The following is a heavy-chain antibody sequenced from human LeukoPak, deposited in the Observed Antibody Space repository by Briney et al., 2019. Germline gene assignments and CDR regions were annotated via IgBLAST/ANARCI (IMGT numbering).Heavy chain of an antibody. CDR1: GYSTTELS. V-gene: IGHV1-24*01. CDR3: ATGTHYDLLPF. Sequence: ASVTVSCKVSGYSTTELSTHWVRQAPGKGLEWMGGFDPGSGEIIYEQKFQDRVTITEDTSTHTAYMELSSLRSEDTALYYCATGTHYDLLPFWVRGRLVTVSS. D-gene: IGHD3-9*01. J-gene: IGHJ4*02. CDR2: FDPGSGEI.